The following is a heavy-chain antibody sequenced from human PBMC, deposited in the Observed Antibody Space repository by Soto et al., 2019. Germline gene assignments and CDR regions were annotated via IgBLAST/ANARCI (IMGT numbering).Heavy chain of an antibody. J-gene: IGHJ6*02. Sequence: QLQLQESGPGLVKPSETLSLTCTVSGGSISSSSYYWGWLRQPPGKGLEWIGSIYYSGSTYYNPSLKSRVTISVDTSKNQFSLTLSSVTAADTAVYYCAQGYYGMDVWGQGTTVTVSS. V-gene: IGHV4-39*01. CDR1: GGSISSSSYY. CDR3: AQGYYGMDV. CDR2: IYYSGST.